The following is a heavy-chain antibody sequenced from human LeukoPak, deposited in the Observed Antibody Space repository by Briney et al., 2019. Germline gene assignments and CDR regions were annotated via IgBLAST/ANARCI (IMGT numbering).Heavy chain of an antibody. CDR2: INWNGGST. Sequence: GGSLRLSCAASGFTFDDYGMSWLRQAPGKGLEWVSGINWNGGSTGYADSVKGRFTISRDNAKNSLYLQMNSLSAEDAALYYCARGADYGDYYYIDLWAKGTAVSVSS. D-gene: IGHD4-17*01. CDR1: GFTFDDYG. V-gene: IGHV3-20*04. CDR3: ARGADYGDYYYIDL. J-gene: IGHJ6*03.